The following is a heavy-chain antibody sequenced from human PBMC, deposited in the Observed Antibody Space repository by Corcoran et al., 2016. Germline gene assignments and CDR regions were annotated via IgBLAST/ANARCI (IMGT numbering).Heavy chain of an antibody. CDR1: GYSFTTYW. CDR2: IDPTDSYN. J-gene: IGHJ4*02. CDR3: AGDRHLGCDF. V-gene: IGHV5-10-1*03. Sequence: EVQLVQSGAEVKKPGESLRISCEGSGYSFTTYWINWVRQMPGKGLEWMGRIDPTDSYNTYSPSFKGHVTISADKSNSTASQQWSSLKSSDTAMYYGAGDRHLGCDFWGQGTLVTVSS. D-gene: IGHD3-10*01.